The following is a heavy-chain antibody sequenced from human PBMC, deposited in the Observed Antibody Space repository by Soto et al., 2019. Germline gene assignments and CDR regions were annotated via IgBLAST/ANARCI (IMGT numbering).Heavy chain of an antibody. J-gene: IGHJ4*02. CDR3: ARLGSSGWYQGSYFDY. D-gene: IGHD6-19*01. V-gene: IGHV4-39*01. CDR1: GGSITRNNHY. Sequence: QLQLQESGPGLVKPSETLSLTCIVSGGSITRNNHYWGWIRQSPGKGLEWIGSILYSGSTTYNPSLESRVTLSVETSKNQSSLKMRSATAADTALYYCARLGSSGWYQGSYFDYWGQGTLVTVSS. CDR2: ILYSGST.